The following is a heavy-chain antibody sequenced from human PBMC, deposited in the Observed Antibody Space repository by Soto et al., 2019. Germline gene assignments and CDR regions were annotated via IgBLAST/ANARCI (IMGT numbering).Heavy chain of an antibody. V-gene: IGHV4-59*01. Sequence: SETLSLTCTASGGSFSRYYCGWIRQPPGKVLQWIAYIYYTGSTNFNPSLNSRISMPVDTSKNQSSLSLTSLTAADTSGYYCARAYYDSSASYTHFAYWSQGTLVTVSS. CDR1: GGSFSRYY. CDR3: ARAYYDSSASYTHFAY. D-gene: IGHD3-22*01. J-gene: IGHJ4*02. CDR2: IYYTGST.